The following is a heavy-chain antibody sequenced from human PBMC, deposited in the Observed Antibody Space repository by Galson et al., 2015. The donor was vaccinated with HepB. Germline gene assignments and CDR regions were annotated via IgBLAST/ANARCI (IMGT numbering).Heavy chain of an antibody. Sequence: SLRLSCAASGFTFSSYAMHWVRQAPGKGLEGVAVISYDGSNKYYADSVKGRFTISRANAKNTRYMQMNSLRAEDTAVYYCARGPPGWLRAAFDNWGQGTLVTVSS. CDR2: ISYDGSNK. CDR1: GFTFSSYA. CDR3: ARGPPGWLRAAFDN. D-gene: IGHD5-12*01. J-gene: IGHJ4*02. V-gene: IGHV3-30-3*01.